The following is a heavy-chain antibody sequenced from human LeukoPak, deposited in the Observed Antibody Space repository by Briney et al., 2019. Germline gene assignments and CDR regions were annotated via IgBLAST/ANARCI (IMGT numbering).Heavy chain of an antibody. CDR2: IYTSGST. CDR1: GGSISSYY. D-gene: IGHD1-26*01. J-gene: IGHJ5*02. CDR3: ARDKVNNHYYHKFDP. V-gene: IGHV4-4*07. Sequence: SETLSLTCTVSGGSISSYYWSWIRQPAGKGLEWIGRIYTSGSTNYNPSLKSRVTMSVDTSKNQFSLKLSSVTAADTAVYYCARDKVNNHYYHKFDPWGQGTLVTVSS.